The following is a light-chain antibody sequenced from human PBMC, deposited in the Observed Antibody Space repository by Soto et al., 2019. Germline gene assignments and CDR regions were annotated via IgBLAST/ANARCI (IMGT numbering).Light chain of an antibody. Sequence: EIVLTQSPGTLSLSPGERATLSCTASQRVSNNYVAWYQQIPGQAPRLLINGASTGVIGIPDRFSGSGSGTDFTLAITRLEPEDFAVYYCQQYGTSPWTFGQGTKVELK. J-gene: IGKJ1*01. CDR2: GAS. V-gene: IGKV3-20*01. CDR3: QQYGTSPWT. CDR1: QRVSNNY.